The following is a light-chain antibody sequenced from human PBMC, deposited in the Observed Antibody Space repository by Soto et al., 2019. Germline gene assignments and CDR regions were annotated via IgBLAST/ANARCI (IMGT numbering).Light chain of an antibody. J-gene: IGKJ2*01. Sequence: DIQMTQSPSSLSASVGDRVTITCRASQSISSYLNWYQQKPGKAPKLLIYAASSLQSGVPSRFSGSGSGTDFTLTISSLQPEDFAVYYCQHRGTWPRYFFGQGTKVEI. CDR2: AAS. CDR1: QSISSY. CDR3: QHRGTWPRYF. V-gene: IGKV1-39*01.